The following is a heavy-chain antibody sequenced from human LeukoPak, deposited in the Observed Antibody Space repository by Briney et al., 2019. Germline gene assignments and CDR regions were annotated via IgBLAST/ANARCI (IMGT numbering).Heavy chain of an antibody. CDR3: STGNVVLNDY. CDR1: GFTFSDAW. D-gene: IGHD2-15*01. Sequence: GGSLTLSCAASGFTFSDAWMSWVRQVPGKGLEWVGRIKSKTDGGTREYAAPVEGRFTISRDDSKRTLYLQMNSLKTEDTALYYCSTGNVVLNDYWGQGTRVTVSS. J-gene: IGHJ4*01. CDR2: IKSKTDGGTR. V-gene: IGHV3-15*07.